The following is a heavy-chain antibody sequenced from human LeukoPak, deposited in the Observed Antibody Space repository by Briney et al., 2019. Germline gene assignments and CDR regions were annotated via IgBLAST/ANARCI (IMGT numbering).Heavy chain of an antibody. V-gene: IGHV3-21*01. Sequence: PGGSLRLSCVASEFTFSSYNMNWVRQAPGKGLEWVSSISSSGSCIYYADAVKGRFTISRDNAKDSLYLQMNSLRAEDTAVYYCAREIFWSGYYSNLHFDYWGRGTQVTVFS. CDR3: AREIFWSGYYSNLHFDY. CDR1: EFTFSSYN. J-gene: IGHJ4*02. D-gene: IGHD3-3*01. CDR2: ISSSGSCI.